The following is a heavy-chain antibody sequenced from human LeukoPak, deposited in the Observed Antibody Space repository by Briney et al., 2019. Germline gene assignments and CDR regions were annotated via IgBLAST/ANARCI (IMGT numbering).Heavy chain of an antibody. J-gene: IGHJ4*02. CDR1: GGSIGSYH. V-gene: IGHV4-59*01. D-gene: IGHD5-12*01. CDR2: VFNNGGT. CDR3: EASYGGYVLDY. Sequence: PSETLSLTCSVSGGSIGSYHWNWIRQASGKGLEWIGIVFNNGGTKHNPSLKSRVAISVDTSKNQFALKLSSVTAADTAVYYCEASYGGYVLDYWGQGALVIVSS.